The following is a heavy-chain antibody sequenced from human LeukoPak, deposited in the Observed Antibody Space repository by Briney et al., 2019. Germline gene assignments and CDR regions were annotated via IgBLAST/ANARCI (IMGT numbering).Heavy chain of an antibody. CDR2: MKQDGSET. Sequence: GGSLRLCCAASGFTFSTYWLSWVRQAPGKGQEWVASMKQDGSETQYVDSVKGRFTISRDNAKNSLYLQMSNLRAEDTAVYFCARGGGLDVWGQGATVTVSS. D-gene: IGHD3-16*01. V-gene: IGHV3-7*03. J-gene: IGHJ6*02. CDR3: ARGGGLDV. CDR1: GFTFSTYW.